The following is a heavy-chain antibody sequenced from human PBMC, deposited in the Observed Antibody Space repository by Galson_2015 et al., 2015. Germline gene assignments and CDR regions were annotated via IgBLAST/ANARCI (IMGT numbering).Heavy chain of an antibody. J-gene: IGHJ6*03. CDR3: ASGTSMDV. CDR2: IKSVGSST. D-gene: IGHD1-26*01. CDR1: GFTFSSYW. V-gene: IGHV3-74*01. Sequence: SLRLSCAASGFTFSSYWMHWVRQAPGKGLVWVSRIKSVGSSTDYADSVKGRFTISRDNAKNTLYLQMDSLRAEDTAVYYCASGTSMDVWGKGTTVTVSS.